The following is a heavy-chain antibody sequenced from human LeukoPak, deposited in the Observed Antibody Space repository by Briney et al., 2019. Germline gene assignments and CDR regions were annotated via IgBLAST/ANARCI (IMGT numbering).Heavy chain of an antibody. CDR2: IYYSGST. J-gene: IGHJ4*02. D-gene: IGHD1-26*01. CDR3: AKDVRRWEQTAGDYFDY. V-gene: IGHV4-59*01. CDR1: GGSISSYY. Sequence: SETLSLTCTVSGGSISSYYWSWIRQPPGKGLEWIGYIYYSGSTNYNPSLKSRVTISVDTSKNQFSLKLSSVTAADTAVYYCAKDVRRWEQTAGDYFDYWGQGTLVTVSS.